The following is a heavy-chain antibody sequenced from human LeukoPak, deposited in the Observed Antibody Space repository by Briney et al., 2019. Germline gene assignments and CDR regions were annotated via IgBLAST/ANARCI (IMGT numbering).Heavy chain of an antibody. CDR1: GGTFSSYA. V-gene: IGHV1-69*05. J-gene: IGHJ4*02. CDR2: IIPIFGTA. Sequence: GASVKVSCKASGGTFSSYAISWVRQAPGQGLEWMGRIIPIFGTANYAQKFQGRVTITTDESTSTAYMELSSLRSEDTAMYYCARAGGGSGEFDYWGQGTLVTVSS. CDR3: ARAGGGSGEFDY. D-gene: IGHD3-10*01.